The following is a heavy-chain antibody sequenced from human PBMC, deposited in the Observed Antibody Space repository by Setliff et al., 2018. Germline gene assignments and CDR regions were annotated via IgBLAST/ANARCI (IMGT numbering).Heavy chain of an antibody. V-gene: IGHV3-23*01. J-gene: IGHJ3*01. CDR1: GFTFSSYA. CDR2: ISGSAQTT. CDR3: AGQGGGYCRGGSCIQDALSV. Sequence: GGSLRLSCAASGFTFSSYAITWVRQAPGKGLEWVSMISGSAQTTYYADSVKGRFTISRDNSKNSLYLQMDSLRAEDTAVYYCAGQGGGYCRGGSCIQDALSVWGQGTRVTVSS. D-gene: IGHD2-15*01.